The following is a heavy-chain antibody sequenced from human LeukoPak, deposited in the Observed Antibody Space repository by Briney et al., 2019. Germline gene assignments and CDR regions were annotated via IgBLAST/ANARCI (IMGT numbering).Heavy chain of an antibody. D-gene: IGHD5-18*01. CDR2: INHSGST. CDR1: GGSFSGYY. Sequence: PSETLSLTCAVYGGSFSGYYWSWIRQPPGKGLEWIGEINHSGSTNYNPSLKSRVTISVDTSKNQFSLKLSSVTAADTAVYYCASGKQLWYYYYYGMDVWGQGTTVTVSS. CDR3: ASGKQLWYYYYYGMDV. J-gene: IGHJ6*02. V-gene: IGHV4-34*01.